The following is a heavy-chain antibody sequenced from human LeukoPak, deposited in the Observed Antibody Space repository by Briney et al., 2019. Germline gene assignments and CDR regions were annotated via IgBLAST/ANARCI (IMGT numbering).Heavy chain of an antibody. CDR1: GFTFDDYA. CDR3: AKDIHYDSSGPFGY. J-gene: IGHJ4*02. V-gene: IGHV3-9*01. D-gene: IGHD3-22*01. Sequence: GRSLRLSCAASGFTFDDYAVHWVRQAPGKGLEWVSGISWNSGSIGYADSVKGRFTISRDNAKNSLYLQMNSLRAEDTALYYCAKDIHYDSSGPFGYWGQGTLVTVSS. CDR2: ISWNSGSI.